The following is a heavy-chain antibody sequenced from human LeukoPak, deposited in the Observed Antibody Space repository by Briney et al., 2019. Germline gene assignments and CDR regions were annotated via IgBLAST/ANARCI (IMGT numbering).Heavy chain of an antibody. CDR3: ARNDKGNSYGYSIDY. Sequence: SGGSLRLSCAASGFTFSSHGMHWVRQAPGKGLEWVAVIWYDGSNKYYADSVKGRFTISRDNSKNTLYLQMNSLRAEDTAVYYRARNDKGNSYGYSIDYWGQGTLVTVSS. V-gene: IGHV3-33*01. CDR2: IWYDGSNK. J-gene: IGHJ4*02. D-gene: IGHD5-18*01. CDR1: GFTFSSHG.